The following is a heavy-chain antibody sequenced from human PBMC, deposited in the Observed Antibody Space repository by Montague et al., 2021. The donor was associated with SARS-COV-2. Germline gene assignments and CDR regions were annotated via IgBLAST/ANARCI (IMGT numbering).Heavy chain of an antibody. D-gene: IGHD3-10*01. CDR2: IHHGGST. CDR1: GGSFSTYS. J-gene: IGHJ6*03. Sequence: SETLSLTCAVHGGSFSTYSWNWIRQPPGKGLEWIWEIHHGGSTNYNPSLKSRVTISADTSKSQFSLKLTSVAAADTAVYYCARLGDGVVPSPILGVGPYYSYYCMDVWGKGTTVTVSS. V-gene: IGHV4-34*01. CDR3: ARLGDGVVPSPILGVGPYYSYYCMDV.